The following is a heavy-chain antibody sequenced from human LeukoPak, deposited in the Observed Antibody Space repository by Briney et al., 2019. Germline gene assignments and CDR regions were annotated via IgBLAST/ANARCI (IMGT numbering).Heavy chain of an antibody. J-gene: IGHJ4*02. CDR2: IYYSGST. CDR3: ARREETYYYGSGSYSD. D-gene: IGHD3-10*01. V-gene: IGHV4-59*11. Sequence: PSETLSLTCTVSGGSISSHYWSWIRQPPGKGLEWIGYIYYSGSTNYNPSLKSRVTISVDTSKNQFSLKLSSVTAADTAVYYCARREETYYYGSGSYSDWGQGTLVTVSS. CDR1: GGSISSHY.